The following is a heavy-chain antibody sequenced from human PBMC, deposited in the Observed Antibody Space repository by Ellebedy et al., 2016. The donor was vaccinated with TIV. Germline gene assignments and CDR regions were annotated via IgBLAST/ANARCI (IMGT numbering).Heavy chain of an antibody. CDR2: VSTGANT. V-gene: IGHV3-23*01. CDR3: VNRPPYYGYAH. D-gene: IGHD3-10*01. J-gene: IGHJ4*02. CDR1: GFTFSDYG. Sequence: GGSLRLSCAASGFTFSDYGLTWVRQAPGKGLEWVSTVSTGANTYYADSVKGRFIISRDNSKNTVYLQMNNLRAGDTAIYYCVNRPPYYGYAHWGRGTLVAVSS.